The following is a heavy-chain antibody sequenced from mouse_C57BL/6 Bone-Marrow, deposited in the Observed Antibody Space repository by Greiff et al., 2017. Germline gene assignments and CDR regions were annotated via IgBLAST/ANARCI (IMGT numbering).Heavy chain of an antibody. J-gene: IGHJ3*01. CDR1: GYTFTSYG. CDR2: IYPRSGNT. Sequence: QVQLKQSGAELARPGASVKLSCKASGYTFTSYGISWVKQRTGQGLEWIGEIYPRSGNTYYNEKFKGKATLTADKSSSTAYMELRSLTSEDYAVYFCGRRDYGSSFAYWGQGTLVTVSA. D-gene: IGHD1-1*01. CDR3: GRRDYGSSFAY. V-gene: IGHV1-81*01.